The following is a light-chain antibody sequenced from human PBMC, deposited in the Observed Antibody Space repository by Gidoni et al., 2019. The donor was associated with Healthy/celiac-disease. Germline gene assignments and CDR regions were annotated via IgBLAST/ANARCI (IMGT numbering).Light chain of an antibody. CDR3: QQYNSYSPA. CDR1: QSISSW. J-gene: IGKJ1*01. Sequence: DIQITQSPSTLSAYVGDSVTITCRASQSISSWLAWYQQKPGTAPKLLIYKASSLESWVPSRFSGSGSGTEFTLTISSLQPDDFVSYYCQQYNSYSPAFGQGTKVEIK. CDR2: KAS. V-gene: IGKV1-5*03.